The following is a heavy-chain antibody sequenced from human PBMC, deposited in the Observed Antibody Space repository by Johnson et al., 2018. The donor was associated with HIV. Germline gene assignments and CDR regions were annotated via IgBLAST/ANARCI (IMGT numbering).Heavy chain of an antibody. CDR2: IWYDGSNK. Sequence: QVQLVESGGGVERPGGSLRLSCAGSGFTFDDHGMHWVRQAPGKGLEWVAVIWYDGSNKYYADSVKGRFTISRDNSKNTLYLQMNSLRAEDTAVYYCAKELALYSSGYGGDAFDIWGQGTMVTVSS. J-gene: IGHJ3*02. D-gene: IGHD6-19*01. CDR3: AKELALYSSGYGGDAFDI. V-gene: IGHV3-33*06. CDR1: GFTFDDHG.